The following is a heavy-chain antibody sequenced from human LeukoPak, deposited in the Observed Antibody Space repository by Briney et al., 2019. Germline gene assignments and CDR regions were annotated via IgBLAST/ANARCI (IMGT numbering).Heavy chain of an antibody. V-gene: IGHV3-30*04. J-gene: IGHJ4*02. CDR1: GFTFSSYA. CDR3: ARDGGYYYDSSGSPIDY. D-gene: IGHD3-22*01. CDR2: IPYDGSNK. Sequence: AGGSLRLSCAASGFTFSSYAMHWVRPAPGKGLEWVAVIPYDGSNKYYADSVKGRFTISRDNSKNRLYLQMNSLRAEDTAVYYCARDGGYYYDSSGSPIDYWGQGTLVTVSS.